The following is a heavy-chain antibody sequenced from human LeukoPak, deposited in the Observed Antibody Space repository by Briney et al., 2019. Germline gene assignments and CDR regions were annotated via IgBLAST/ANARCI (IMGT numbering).Heavy chain of an antibody. Sequence: GGSLRLSCAASGFTFSDYYMSWIRQAPGKGLEWVSYISSSGSTIYYADSAKGRFTISRDNAKNSLYLQMNSLRAEDTAVYYCARDRAYYCSGGSCYSGDYWGQGTLVTVSS. CDR3: ARDRAYYCSGGSCYSGDY. J-gene: IGHJ4*02. CDR1: GFTFSDYY. V-gene: IGHV3-11*01. CDR2: ISSSGSTI. D-gene: IGHD2-15*01.